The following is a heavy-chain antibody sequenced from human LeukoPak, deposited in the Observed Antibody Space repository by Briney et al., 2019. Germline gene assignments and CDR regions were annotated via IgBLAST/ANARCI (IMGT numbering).Heavy chain of an antibody. CDR3: ARWYCSRGTCYYLDY. Sequence: SETLSLTCTVSGGSISSYYWSWIRQPPGKGLEWIGYIYYSGSTNYNPSLKSRVTISVDTSKNQFSLKLNSVTAADTAVYFCARWYCSRGTCYYLDYWGQGTLVTVSS. D-gene: IGHD2-2*01. J-gene: IGHJ4*02. CDR1: GGSISSYY. CDR2: IYYSGST. V-gene: IGHV4-59*01.